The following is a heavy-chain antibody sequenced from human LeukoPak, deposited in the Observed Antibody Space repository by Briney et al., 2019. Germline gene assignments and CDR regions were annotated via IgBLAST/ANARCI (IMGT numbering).Heavy chain of an antibody. Sequence: ASVKVSCKASGYTFISHGLTWVRQAPGQGLEWMGWISAYNGNTIYAQTLQDRLTMTTDTSTSTAYMELRSLRSDDTAVYYCARGRLRYLDWTRAYSDYWGQGTLVTVSS. J-gene: IGHJ4*02. D-gene: IGHD3-9*01. V-gene: IGHV1-18*01. CDR3: ARGRLRYLDWTRAYSDY. CDR1: GYTFISHG. CDR2: ISAYNGNT.